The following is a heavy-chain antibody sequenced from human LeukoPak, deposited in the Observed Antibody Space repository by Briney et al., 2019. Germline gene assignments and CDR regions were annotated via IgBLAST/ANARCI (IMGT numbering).Heavy chain of an antibody. CDR2: INQDGSEI. D-gene: IGHD6-13*01. CDR3: ARAASAGTVDY. Sequence: GGSPRLSCAASRFTFSIYWMSWVRQAPGKALEWVANINQDGSEIYYVDSVEGRFTISRDNAKNSLYLQMNSLRAEDTALYYCARAASAGTVDYWGQGTLVTVSS. CDR1: RFTFSIYW. V-gene: IGHV3-7*01. J-gene: IGHJ4*02.